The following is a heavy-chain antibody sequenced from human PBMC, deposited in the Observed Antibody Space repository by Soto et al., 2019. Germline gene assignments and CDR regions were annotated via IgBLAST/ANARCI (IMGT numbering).Heavy chain of an antibody. D-gene: IGHD3-16*01. V-gene: IGHV4-30-4*01. J-gene: IGHJ4*02. Sequence: QVQLQESGPGLVKPSQTLSLTCTVSGASIDLGDYYWTWVRQPPGKGLQWIGYIFFTGSTYVSPSLKSRLAMSVDTSKSQFSLMLTSLTVADTAVYYCARAHGGGNIRDWGQGTLVTVSS. CDR2: IFFTGST. CDR1: GASIDLGDYY. CDR3: ARAHGGGNIRD.